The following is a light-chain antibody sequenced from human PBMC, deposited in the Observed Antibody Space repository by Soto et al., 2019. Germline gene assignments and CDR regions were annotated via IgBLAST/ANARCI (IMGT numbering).Light chain of an antibody. CDR2: DAS. CDR3: QQFSSYPLT. J-gene: IGKJ4*01. Sequence: EIVMTQSPGTLSVSPGERATLSCRASQSVSSNLAWYQQKPGQAPRLLIYDASSRATGIPDRFSGGGSGTDFTLTISRLEPEEFAVYYCQQFSSYPLTVGGGTKVDIK. CDR1: QSVSSN. V-gene: IGKV3-20*01.